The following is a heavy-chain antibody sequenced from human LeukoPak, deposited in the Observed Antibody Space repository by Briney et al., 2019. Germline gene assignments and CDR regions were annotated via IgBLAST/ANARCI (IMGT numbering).Heavy chain of an antibody. CDR1: GFTFSSYW. Sequence: PGGSLRLSCAASGFTFSSYWMSWVRQAPGKGLEWVANIKQDGSEKYYVDSVKGRFTISRDNAKNSLYLQMNSLRAEDTAVYYCAREGSDIVVVVAATALFDYWGQGTLVTVSS. D-gene: IGHD2-15*01. V-gene: IGHV3-7*04. CDR2: IKQDGSEK. J-gene: IGHJ4*02. CDR3: AREGSDIVVVVAATALFDY.